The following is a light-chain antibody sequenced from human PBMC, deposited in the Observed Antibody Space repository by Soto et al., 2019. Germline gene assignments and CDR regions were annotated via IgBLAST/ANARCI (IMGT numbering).Light chain of an antibody. V-gene: IGLV1-40*01. J-gene: IGLJ3*02. CDR1: SSNIGAGYD. Sequence: QSALTQPPSGSGAPGQRVPISCTGSSSNIGAGYDVHWYQQIPGTAPKLLIYLNNNRPSGVPDRLSGSKSGTSASLAITGLQAEDEADYYCQSYDSSLSAWVFGGGTKLTVL. CDR2: LNN. CDR3: QSYDSSLSAWV.